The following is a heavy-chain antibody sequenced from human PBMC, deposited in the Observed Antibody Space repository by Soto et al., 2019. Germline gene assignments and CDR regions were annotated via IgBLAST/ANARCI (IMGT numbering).Heavy chain of an antibody. Sequence: EVQLVESGGGLVQPGGSLRLSCAASGFTFSSYSMNWVRQAPGKGLEWVSYISGSSSMIYYADSVKGRFTISRDNAKYSLYLQMNSLRAEDTAVYYCARDLNPRQEMLYALLGYWGQGTLVTVSS. CDR1: GFTFSSYS. CDR3: ARDLNPRQEMLYALLGY. V-gene: IGHV3-48*01. J-gene: IGHJ4*02. CDR2: ISGSSSMI. D-gene: IGHD2-8*01.